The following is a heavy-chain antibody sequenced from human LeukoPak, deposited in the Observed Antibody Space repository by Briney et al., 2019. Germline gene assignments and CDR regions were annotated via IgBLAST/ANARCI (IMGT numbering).Heavy chain of an antibody. CDR3: ARVGYCSGGSCYVTTYYYYYMDV. CDR2: INWNGGST. Sequence: TGGSLRLSCAASGFTFDDYGMSWVRQAPGKGLEWVSGINWNGGSTGYADSVKGRFTISRDNAKNSPYLQMNSLRAEDTALYYCARVGYCSGGSCYVTTYYYYYMDVWGKGTTVTVSS. D-gene: IGHD2-15*01. J-gene: IGHJ6*03. CDR1: GFTFDDYG. V-gene: IGHV3-20*04.